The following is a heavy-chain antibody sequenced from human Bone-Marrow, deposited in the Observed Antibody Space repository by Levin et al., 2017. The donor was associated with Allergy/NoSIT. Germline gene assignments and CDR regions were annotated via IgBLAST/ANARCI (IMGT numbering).Heavy chain of an antibody. D-gene: IGHD6-19*01. J-gene: IGHJ4*02. CDR1: GFTFNSYW. CDR2: ITGDGSDT. Sequence: GESLKISCAASGFTFNSYWMNWVRQVPGKGLVWVSFITGDGSDTKYADSVKGRFTISRDNAKNTLYLQMNSLRAEDTAVYYCARDAVSEFDQWGQGTLVTVSS. V-gene: IGHV3-74*01. CDR3: ARDAVSEFDQ.